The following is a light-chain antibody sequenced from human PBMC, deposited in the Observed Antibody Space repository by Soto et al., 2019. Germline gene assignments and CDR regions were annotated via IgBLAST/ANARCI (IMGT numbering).Light chain of an antibody. CDR2: AAS. J-gene: IGKJ2*01. Sequence: DIQMTQSPSSLSAFVGDTVTINCRATDSIDRYLNWYQQKPGQAPRVLITAASTLESGVPSRFSGSGSGTDFTLTINRLEPEDFAVYYCQQYRTSPPMYTFGQGTKLEIK. V-gene: IGKV1-39*01. CDR3: QQYRTSPPMYT. CDR1: DSIDRY.